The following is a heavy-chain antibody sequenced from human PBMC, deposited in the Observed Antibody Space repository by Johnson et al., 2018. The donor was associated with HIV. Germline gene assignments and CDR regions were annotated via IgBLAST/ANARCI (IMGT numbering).Heavy chain of an antibody. CDR3: AREGYSYGYDAFDI. J-gene: IGHJ3*02. CDR2: IYSGGST. V-gene: IGHV3-53*01. CDR1: GFTVSSNY. Sequence: VQLVESGGGLIQPGGSLRLSCAASGFTVSSNYMSWVRQAPGKGLEWVSFIYSGGSTYYADSVKGRFTISRDNSKNTLYLQMNSLRAEDTAVYYCAREGYSYGYDAFDIWGQGTMVTVSS. D-gene: IGHD5-18*01.